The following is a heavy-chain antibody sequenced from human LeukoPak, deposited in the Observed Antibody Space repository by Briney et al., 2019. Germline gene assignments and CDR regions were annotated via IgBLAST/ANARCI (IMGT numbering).Heavy chain of an antibody. CDR3: AKDIRGSGIVCYGMDV. CDR2: ISWNSGSI. V-gene: IGHV3-9*01. D-gene: IGHD3-10*01. CDR1: GFTFDDYA. J-gene: IGHJ6*02. Sequence: GRSLRLSCAASGFTFDDYAMHWVRQAPGKSLEWVSGISWNSGSIGYADSVKGRFTISRDNAKNSLYLQMNSLRAEDTALYYCAKDIRGSGIVCYGMDVWGQGTTVTVSS.